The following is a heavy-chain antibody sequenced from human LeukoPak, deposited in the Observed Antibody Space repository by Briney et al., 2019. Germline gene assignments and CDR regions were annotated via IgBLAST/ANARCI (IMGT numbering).Heavy chain of an antibody. CDR3: SRLERVLRHFCWLNGFDI. V-gene: IGHV4-59*08. CDR2: FSLIGRT. J-gene: IGHJ3*02. D-gene: IGHD3-9*01. CDR1: VGSLRSYY. Sequence: SETLSLTRTISVGSLRSYYWSSIRPPPGKGLEWVGDFSLIGRTNYTLSRQSRATISLPPSKSQFFLILTSVTAAHTAVHYCSRLERVLRHFCWLNGFDIWGQGTMVTVSS.